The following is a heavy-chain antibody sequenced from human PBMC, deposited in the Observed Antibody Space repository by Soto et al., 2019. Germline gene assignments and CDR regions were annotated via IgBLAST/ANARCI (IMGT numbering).Heavy chain of an antibody. J-gene: IGHJ6*02. Sequence: EVQLLESGGGLGQPGGSLRLSCEASGFTFWNYAMTWVRQAPGKGPEWVSSISRNGDRTYYVDSVKGRFIISRDNSENTLFLQMDSLRAEDAAIYSCGKEWSGEKCPCMDVCGPGTTVTVSS. CDR3: GKEWSGEKCPCMDV. CDR2: ISRNGDRT. D-gene: IGHD3-3*01. V-gene: IGHV3-23*01. CDR1: GFTFWNYA.